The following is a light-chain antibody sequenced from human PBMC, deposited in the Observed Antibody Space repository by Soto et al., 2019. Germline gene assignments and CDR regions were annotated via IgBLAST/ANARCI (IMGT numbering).Light chain of an antibody. V-gene: IGKV1-5*01. CDR3: QQYNSHSWT. Sequence: DIQMTQSPSTLSGSVGDRVTITCRASQTISSWLAWYQQKPGKXXKXXXXXXXXXESGVPSRFSGSGSGTEFTLTISSLQPDDFATYYCQQYNSHSWTFGQGTKVDIK. J-gene: IGKJ1*01. CDR1: QTISSW. CDR2: XXX.